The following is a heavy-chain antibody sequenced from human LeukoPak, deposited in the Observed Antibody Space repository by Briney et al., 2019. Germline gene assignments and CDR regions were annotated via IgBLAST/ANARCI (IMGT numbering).Heavy chain of an antibody. CDR3: TRGGHEGDILTGYNLPLWVY. Sequence: GGSLRLSCTASGFTFGDYTMSWFRQAPGKGLEWVGFIRSKAYGGTTENAASVKGRFTISRDDSKSIAYLQMNSLKTEDTAVYYCTRGGHEGDILTGYNLPLWVYWGQGTLVTVSS. CDR2: IRSKAYGGTT. J-gene: IGHJ4*02. D-gene: IGHD3-9*01. V-gene: IGHV3-49*03. CDR1: GFTFGDYT.